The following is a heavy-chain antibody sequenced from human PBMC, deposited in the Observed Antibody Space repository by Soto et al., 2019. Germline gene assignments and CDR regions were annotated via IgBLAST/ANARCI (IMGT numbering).Heavy chain of an antibody. Sequence: SETLSLTCAVSGFFISSGNYWGWIRKPPGKGLEWIGSIFHGGNTYYNPSLRSRVTISVDMSKNQFSLKLNSVTAADTAVYYCARARWYDAFDVWGQGTVVTVSS. J-gene: IGHJ3*01. CDR1: GFFISSGNY. V-gene: IGHV4-38-2*01. CDR2: IFHGGNT. CDR3: ARARWYDAFDV. D-gene: IGHD2-15*01.